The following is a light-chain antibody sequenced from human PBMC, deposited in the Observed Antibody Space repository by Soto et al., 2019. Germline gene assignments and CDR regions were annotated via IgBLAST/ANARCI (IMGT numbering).Light chain of an antibody. J-gene: IGKJ1*01. CDR3: QQYGDSPVT. V-gene: IGKV3-20*01. CDR2: DAS. CDR1: QSVNSY. Sequence: EIVITQSPGTLSLSPGERATLSCRASQSVNSYLAWYQQKPGQAPRLLISDASDRATGIPDRSSGSGSGTDFTLTISRLVPEDFAVYYCQQYGDSPVTFGQGTKVDIK.